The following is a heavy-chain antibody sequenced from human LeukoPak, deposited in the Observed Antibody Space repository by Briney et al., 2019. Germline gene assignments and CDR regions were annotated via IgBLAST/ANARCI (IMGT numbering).Heavy chain of an antibody. V-gene: IGHV3-30*02. CDR2: IRYDGSNK. J-gene: IGHJ4*02. Sequence: GGSLRLSCAASGFTFSSYGMHWVRQAPGKGLEWVAFIRYDGSNKYYADSVKGRFTISRDNSKNTLYLQMNSLRAEDTAVYYCAKWRQAWYSSGWGTDYWGQGTLVTVSS. CDR1: GFTFSSYG. D-gene: IGHD6-19*01. CDR3: AKWRQAWYSSGWGTDY.